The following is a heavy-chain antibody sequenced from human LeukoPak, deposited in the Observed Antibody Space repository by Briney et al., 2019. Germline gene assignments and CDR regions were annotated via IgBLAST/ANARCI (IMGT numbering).Heavy chain of an antibody. CDR2: IYYSGST. Sequence: SETLSLTCTVSGGSISSSSYYWGWIRQPPGKGLEWTGSIYYSGSTYYNPSLKSRVTISVDTSKNQFSLKLSSVTAADTAVYYCARHARYSSGWYDLLDYWGQGTLVTVSS. CDR3: ARHARYSSGWYDLLDY. D-gene: IGHD6-19*01. V-gene: IGHV4-39*01. CDR1: GGSISSSSYY. J-gene: IGHJ4*02.